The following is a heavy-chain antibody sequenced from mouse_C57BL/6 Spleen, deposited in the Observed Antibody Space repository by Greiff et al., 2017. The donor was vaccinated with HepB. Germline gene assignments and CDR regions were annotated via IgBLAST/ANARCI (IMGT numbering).Heavy chain of an antibody. Sequence: QVQLQQSGAELARPGASVKLSCKASGYTFTSYGISGVKQRTGQGLEWIGEIYPRSGNTYYNEKFKGKATLTADKSSSTAYMELRSLTSEDSAVYFCARRGGSSYGYFDVWGTGTTVTVSS. J-gene: IGHJ1*03. D-gene: IGHD1-1*01. CDR2: IYPRSGNT. V-gene: IGHV1-81*01. CDR3: ARRGGSSYGYFDV. CDR1: GYTFTSYG.